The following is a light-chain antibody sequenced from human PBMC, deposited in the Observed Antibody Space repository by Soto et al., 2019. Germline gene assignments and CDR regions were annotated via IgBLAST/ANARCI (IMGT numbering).Light chain of an antibody. Sequence: QSVLTQPPSASGTPGQRVIISCSGSSSNIGSDIVSWYQQLPGTAPKLLIYSDYHRPPGVPDRFSGSKSGTSASLAISGLQSEDEADYYCCSYAGSSTLVFGGGTKLTVL. CDR3: CSYAGSSTLV. J-gene: IGLJ2*01. CDR2: SDY. CDR1: SSNIGSDI. V-gene: IGLV1-44*01.